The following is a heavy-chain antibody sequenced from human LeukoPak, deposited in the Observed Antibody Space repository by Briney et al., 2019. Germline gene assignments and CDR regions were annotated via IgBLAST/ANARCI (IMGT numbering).Heavy chain of an antibody. D-gene: IGHD2-2*01. Sequence: GGSLGLSCAASGFTFSSYAMSWVRQAPGKGLEWVSAISGSGGSTYYADSVKGRFTISRDNSKNTLYLQMNSLRAQDTAVYYCAKVAKYCSSTSCLKGFDYWGQGTLVTVSS. CDR2: ISGSGGST. CDR3: AKVAKYCSSTSCLKGFDY. V-gene: IGHV3-23*01. CDR1: GFTFSSYA. J-gene: IGHJ4*02.